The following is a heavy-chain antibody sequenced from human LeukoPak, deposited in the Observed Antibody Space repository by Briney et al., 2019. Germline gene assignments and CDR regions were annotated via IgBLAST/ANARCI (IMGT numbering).Heavy chain of an antibody. D-gene: IGHD3-22*01. V-gene: IGHV1-46*01. CDR2: IYPRDGST. CDR3: ASPDYDSSGYYLFL. Sequence: ASVKVSCKASGYTFTSNYIHWVRQAPGQGLEWMGMIYPRDGSTSYAQKFQGRVTVTRDTSTSTVHMELSGLRSEDTAVYYCASPDYDSSGYYLFLWGQGTLVTVSS. CDR1: GYTFTSNY. J-gene: IGHJ4*02.